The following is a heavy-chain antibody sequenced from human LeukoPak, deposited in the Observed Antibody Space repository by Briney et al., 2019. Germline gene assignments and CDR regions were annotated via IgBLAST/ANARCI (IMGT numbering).Heavy chain of an antibody. CDR1: GGSISSYY. J-gene: IGHJ4*02. Sequence: SETLSLTCTVSGGSISSYYWNWIRQPAGKGLEWIGRIYTSGSTNYNPSLKSRVSMTVDTSKNQFSLKLSSVTAADTAVYYCARGKVVAGTPGQNSWDSWGQGTLVTVSS. CDR2: IYTSGST. CDR3: ARGKVVAGTPGQNSWDS. D-gene: IGHD6-19*01. V-gene: IGHV4-4*07.